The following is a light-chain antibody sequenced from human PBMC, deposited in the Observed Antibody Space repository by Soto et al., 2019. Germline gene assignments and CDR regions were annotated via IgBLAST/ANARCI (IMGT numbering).Light chain of an antibody. V-gene: IGLV2-14*01. Sequence: QSALTQPASVSGSPGQSITLSCSGTSSDVGDYYYVSWYQQHPGKPPKLLIYGVTDRPSGVSHRFSGSRSDSTASLTISGLQAEDDADYYCSSDTSSSTLLFGGGTQLTVL. CDR1: SSDVGDYYY. CDR2: GVT. CDR3: SSDTSSSTLL. J-gene: IGLJ2*01.